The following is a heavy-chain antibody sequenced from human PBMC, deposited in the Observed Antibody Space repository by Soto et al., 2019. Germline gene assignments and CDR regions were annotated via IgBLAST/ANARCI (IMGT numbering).Heavy chain of an antibody. CDR2: IDPSDSYT. CDR1: GYSFTSYW. V-gene: IGHV5-10-1*01. CDR3: ARHIVVVPAAIEFDY. J-gene: IGHJ4*02. Sequence: PGESLKISCKGSGYSFTSYWISWVRQMPGKGLEWMGRIDPSDSYTNYSPSFQGHVTISADKSISTAYLQWSSLKASDTAMYYCARHIVVVPAAIEFDYWGQGTLVTVSS. D-gene: IGHD2-2*02.